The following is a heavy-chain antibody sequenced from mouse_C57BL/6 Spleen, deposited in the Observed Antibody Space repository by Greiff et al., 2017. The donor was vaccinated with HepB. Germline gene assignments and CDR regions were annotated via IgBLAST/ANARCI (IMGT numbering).Heavy chain of an antibody. CDR3: TTSAQATGAMDY. CDR1: GFNIKDDY. D-gene: IGHD3-2*02. Sequence: EVQLQQSGAELVRPGASVKLSCTASGFNIKDDYMHWVKQRPEQGLEWIGWIDPENGDTEYASKFQGKATITADTSSKTAYLQLSSLTSEDTAVYYCTTSAQATGAMDYWGQGTSVTVSS. V-gene: IGHV14-4*01. CDR2: IDPENGDT. J-gene: IGHJ4*01.